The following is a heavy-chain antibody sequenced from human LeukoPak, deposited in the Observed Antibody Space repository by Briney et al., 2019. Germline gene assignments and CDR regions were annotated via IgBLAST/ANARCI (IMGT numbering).Heavy chain of an antibody. Sequence: GEPLNISCKGSGYSFTSYWIGGVRQMPGKGLEWMGIIYPGDSDTRYSPSFQGQVTISADKSISTAYLQWSGLKASDTAMYYCARLLPHCSSTSCRLPGAFDIWGQGTMVTVSS. CDR3: ARLLPHCSSTSCRLPGAFDI. CDR2: IYPGDSDT. CDR1: GYSFTSYW. V-gene: IGHV5-51*01. J-gene: IGHJ3*02. D-gene: IGHD2-2*01.